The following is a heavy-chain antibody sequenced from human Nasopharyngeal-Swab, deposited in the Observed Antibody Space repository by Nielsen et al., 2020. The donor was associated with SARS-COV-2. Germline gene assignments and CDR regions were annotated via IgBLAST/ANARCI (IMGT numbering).Heavy chain of an antibody. CDR2: ISTDGSNR. CDR1: GFTFSNYG. V-gene: IGHV3-30*18. J-gene: IGHJ4*02. D-gene: IGHD2/OR15-2a*01. Sequence: GESLKISCAASGFTFSNYGMHWVRQAPGKGLEWVAVISTDGSNRYYSDSVKGRFTISRDNSKNTLSLQMNSLRAEDTAVYYCAKDLRGPYFFWGQGTLVTVSS. CDR3: AKDLRGPYFF.